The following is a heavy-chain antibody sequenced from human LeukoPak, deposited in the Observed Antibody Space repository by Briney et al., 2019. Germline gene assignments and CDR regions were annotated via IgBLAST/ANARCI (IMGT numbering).Heavy chain of an antibody. V-gene: IGHV1-8*01. Sequence: ASVKVSCKASGYTFTSYDINWVRQATGQGLEWMGWMNPNSGDTGYAQKFQGRVTMTRNTAISTAYMELSSLRSEDPAVYYCAGVASSYLANYYYYYMDVWGKGTTVTVSS. J-gene: IGHJ6*03. CDR3: AGVASSYLANYYYYYMDV. D-gene: IGHD6-13*01. CDR1: GYTFTSYD. CDR2: MNPNSGDT.